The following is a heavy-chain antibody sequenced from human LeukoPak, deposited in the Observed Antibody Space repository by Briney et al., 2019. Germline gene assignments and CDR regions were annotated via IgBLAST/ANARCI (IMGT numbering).Heavy chain of an antibody. CDR3: ARDRVGAFDY. D-gene: IGHD1-26*01. CDR1: GFTFSSYS. Sequence: GGSLRLSCAASGFTFSSYSMNWVRQAPGKGLEWVSVIYSGGSTYYADSVKGRFTISRDNSKNTLYLQMNSLRAEDTAVYYCARDRVGAFDYWGQGTLVTVSS. CDR2: IYSGGST. V-gene: IGHV3-66*01. J-gene: IGHJ4*02.